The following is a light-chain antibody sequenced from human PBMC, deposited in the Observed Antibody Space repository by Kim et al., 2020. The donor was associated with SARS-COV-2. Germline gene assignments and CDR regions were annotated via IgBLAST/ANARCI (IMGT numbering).Light chain of an antibody. CDR1: NIGSKS. CDR3: QLWDSSSDHWV. Sequence: SYELTQPPSVSVAPGKTARITCGGNNIGSKSVHWYQQKPGQAPVLVMYSDSDRPSGIPERFSGSNSGNTATLTISRVEAGDEADYYCQLWDSSSDHWVFGGGTQLTVL. CDR2: SDS. V-gene: IGLV3-21*04. J-gene: IGLJ3*02.